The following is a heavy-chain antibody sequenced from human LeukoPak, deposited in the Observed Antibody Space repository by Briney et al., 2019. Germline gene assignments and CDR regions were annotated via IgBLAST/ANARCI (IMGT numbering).Heavy chain of an antibody. Sequence: GASVKVSCKASGYTFTGYYMHWVRQAPGQGLEWMGWINPNSGGTNYAQKFQGRVTMTRDTSISTAYMELSRLKSDDTAVYYCVRASYGSGSDYWGQGTLVTVSS. CDR2: INPNSGGT. CDR3: VRASYGSGSDY. D-gene: IGHD3-10*01. V-gene: IGHV1-2*02. J-gene: IGHJ4*02. CDR1: GYTFTGYY.